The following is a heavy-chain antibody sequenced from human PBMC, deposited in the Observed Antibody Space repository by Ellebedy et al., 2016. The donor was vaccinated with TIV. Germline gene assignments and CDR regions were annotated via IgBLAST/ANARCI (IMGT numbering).Heavy chain of an antibody. D-gene: IGHD3-16*01. CDR2: ISSSSTYI. V-gene: IGHV3-21*01. Sequence: GESLKISCAASGLTFSSYTMHWVRQAPGKGLEWVSSISSSSTYIYYADSVRGRFTISRDNAKNSMYLQLSSLKAEDTAVYYCARDDTNRGDIDYWGQGTLVTVSS. J-gene: IGHJ4*02. CDR3: ARDDTNRGDIDY. CDR1: GLTFSSYT.